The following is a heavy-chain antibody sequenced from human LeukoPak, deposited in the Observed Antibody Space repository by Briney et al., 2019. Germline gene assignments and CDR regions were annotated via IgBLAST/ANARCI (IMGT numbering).Heavy chain of an antibody. V-gene: IGHV4-59*08. Sequence: SETLSLTCAVSGASPYTYYWSWIRQRPGKGLEWIGYISPTGYTIYTPSLKSRVSISRDTSENQFSLILSSVTAADTAVYYCTRHDVVPVIGHGMVDWGQGTTVTVSS. J-gene: IGHJ6*02. CDR2: ISPTGYT. D-gene: IGHD2-2*01. CDR3: TRHDVVPVIGHGMVD. CDR1: GASPYTYY.